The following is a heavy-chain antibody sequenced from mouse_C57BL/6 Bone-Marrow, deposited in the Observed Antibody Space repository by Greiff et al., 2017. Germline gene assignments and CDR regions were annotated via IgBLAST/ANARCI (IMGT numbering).Heavy chain of an antibody. CDR1: GFSFSDYG. V-gene: IGHV5-17*01. D-gene: IGHD2-12*01. CDR3: ASSYNGMDY. Sequence: EVMLVESGGGLVKPGGSLKLSCAASGFSFSDYGMHWVRQAPGKGLEWVAYISSGSSTNYYADTVKGRFTISRDNAKNTMFLQMTSLRSEDTAMYYCASSYNGMDYWGQGHSVTVSS. CDR2: ISSGSSTN. J-gene: IGHJ4*01.